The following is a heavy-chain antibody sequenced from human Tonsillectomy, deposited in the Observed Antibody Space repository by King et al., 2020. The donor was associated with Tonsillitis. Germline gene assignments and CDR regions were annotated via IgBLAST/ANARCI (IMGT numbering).Heavy chain of an antibody. V-gene: IGHV4-59*01. CDR3: ARDRSITTKGYYYYYGMDV. CDR1: GGSISSYY. CDR2: IYNSGST. D-gene: IGHD5-12*01. J-gene: IGHJ6*02. Sequence: QLQESGPGLVKPSETLSLTCTVSGGSISSYYWSWIRQPPGKGLEWIGYIYNSGSTNYNPSLKSRVTISVDTSKNQFSLKLSSVTAADTAVYYCARDRSITTKGYYYYYGMDVWGQGTTVTVSS.